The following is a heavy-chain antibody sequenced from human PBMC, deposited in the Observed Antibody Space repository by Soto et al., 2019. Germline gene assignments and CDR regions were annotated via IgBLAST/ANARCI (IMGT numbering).Heavy chain of an antibody. CDR3: ARRAPSYDTSSYGDGMDV. D-gene: IGHD3-22*01. J-gene: IGHJ6*02. Sequence: PSETLSLTCTVCGASINNNYCNWIRQPPWKGLEWIGYIYYSGSPNYNPSLKSRVTISVDTSKNQFSLNLRSVTAADTAVYYCARRAPSYDTSSYGDGMDVGGHGSKVTVSS. CDR1: GASINNNY. V-gene: IGHV4-59*01. CDR2: IYYSGSP.